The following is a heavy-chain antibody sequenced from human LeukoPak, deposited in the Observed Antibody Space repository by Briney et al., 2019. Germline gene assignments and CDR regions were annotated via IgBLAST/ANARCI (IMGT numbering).Heavy chain of an antibody. D-gene: IGHD3-10*01. CDR3: ARYGSGRAYYYYMDV. V-gene: IGHV4-59*01. Sequence: NPSETLSLTCTVSGDSIRIYYWSWIRQPPGKGLECIGYISDSGSTNYNPSLKSRVTISVDTSKRQFSLKLSSVTAADTAVYYCARYGSGRAYYYYMDVWGKGTTVTVSS. CDR2: ISDSGST. CDR1: GDSIRIYY. J-gene: IGHJ6*03.